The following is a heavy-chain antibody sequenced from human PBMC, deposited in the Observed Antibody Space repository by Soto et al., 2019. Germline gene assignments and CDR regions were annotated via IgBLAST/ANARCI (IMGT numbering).Heavy chain of an antibody. J-gene: IGHJ4*02. CDR2: IFYTGRT. CDR3: ASLLEINVWALDD. Sequence: QVQLQESGPGLVKPSETLSLTCTVSDAFVSGTTYYWNWIRQPTEKGLEWIGYIFYTGRTCYNPSLRSRITISMATSKNQFSLTLTSVNTADTAMYYCASLLEINVWALDDWGQGTLVTVSS. CDR1: DAFVSGTTYY. V-gene: IGHV4-61*01. D-gene: IGHD2-21*01.